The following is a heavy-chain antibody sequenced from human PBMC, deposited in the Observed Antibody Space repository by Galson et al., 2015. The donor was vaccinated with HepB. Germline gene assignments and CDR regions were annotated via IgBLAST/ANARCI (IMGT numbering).Heavy chain of an antibody. Sequence: SLRLSCAASGFTFSTYAMHWVRHTPGKGLEWVALITYDGGNQFSMGSVKGRFTISRDNSNNTLYLQMKSLRPEDTAVYYCAKEERRLSYGRALNYWGQGTLVTVS. J-gene: IGHJ4*02. CDR2: ITYDGGNQ. CDR3: AKEERRLSYGRALNY. V-gene: IGHV3-30-3*01. D-gene: IGHD3-10*02. CDR1: GFTFSTYA.